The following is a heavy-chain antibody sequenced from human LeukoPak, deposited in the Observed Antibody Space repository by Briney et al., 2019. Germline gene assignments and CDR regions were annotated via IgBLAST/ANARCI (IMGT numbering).Heavy chain of an antibody. V-gene: IGHV3-30*02. Sequence: GGSLRLSCAASGFTFSSYAMHWVRQAPGKGLEWVAFIRHDGSKKYYADSVKGRFTISRDNSKNTLYLQMNSLRAEDTAIYYCAKGGEAEADYWGQGTLVTVSS. CDR3: AKGGEAEADY. CDR2: IRHDGSKK. J-gene: IGHJ4*02. CDR1: GFTFSSYA. D-gene: IGHD3-10*01.